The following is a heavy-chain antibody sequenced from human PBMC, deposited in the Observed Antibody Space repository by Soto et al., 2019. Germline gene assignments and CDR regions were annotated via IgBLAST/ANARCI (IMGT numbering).Heavy chain of an antibody. V-gene: IGHV4-39*01. D-gene: IGHD3-22*01. CDR3: ARHARSYYDSSGYWPNYFDY. CDR1: GGSISSSSYY. CDR2: IYYSGST. Sequence: SETLSLTCTVSGGSISSSSYYWGWIRQPPGKGLEWIGSIYYSGSTYYNPSLKSRVTISVDTSKNQFSLKLSSVTAADTAVYYCARHARSYYDSSGYWPNYFDYWGQGTLVTVPQ. J-gene: IGHJ4*02.